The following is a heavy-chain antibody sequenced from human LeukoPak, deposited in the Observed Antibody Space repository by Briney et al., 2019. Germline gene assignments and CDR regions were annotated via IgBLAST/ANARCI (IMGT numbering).Heavy chain of an antibody. D-gene: IGHD2-2*01. CDR2: IKSKSDGGAT. CDR3: TTDPTRYCISTTCSLFDY. J-gene: IGHJ4*02. CDR1: GGSFSGYY. Sequence: ETLSLTCAVYGGSFSGYYWGWVRQAPGKGLEWVGRIKSKSDGGATDYAAPVKGRFTISRDDSKNTLYLQMNSLKTEDTAVYYCTTDPTRYCISTTCSLFDYWGQGTLVTVSS. V-gene: IGHV3-15*01.